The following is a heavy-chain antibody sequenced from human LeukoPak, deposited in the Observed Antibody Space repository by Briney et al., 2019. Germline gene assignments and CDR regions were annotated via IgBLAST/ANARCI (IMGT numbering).Heavy chain of an antibody. CDR3: AREGLLLWFGEFSVRFDP. CDR1: GFTFSSYW. CDR2: IKQDGSEK. J-gene: IGHJ5*02. D-gene: IGHD3-10*01. V-gene: IGHV3-7*01. Sequence: PGGSLRLSCAASGFTFSSYWMSWVRQAPGKGLEWVANIKQDGSEKYYVDSVKGRFTISRDNAKNSLYLQMNSLRAEDTAVYYCAREGLLLWFGEFSVRFDPWGQGTLVTVSS.